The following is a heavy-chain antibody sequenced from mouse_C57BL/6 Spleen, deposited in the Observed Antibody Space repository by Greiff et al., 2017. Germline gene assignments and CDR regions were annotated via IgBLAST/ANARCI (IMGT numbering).Heavy chain of an antibody. CDR1: GYSFTDYN. D-gene: IGHD1-1*01. CDR2: INPNYGTT. V-gene: IGHV1-39*01. CDR3: ARNAYGSSYDYAMDY. Sequence: VQLKESGPELVKPGASVKISCKASGYSFTDYNMNWVKQSNGKSLEWIGVINPNYGTTSYNQKFKGKATLTVDQSSSTAYMQLNSLTSEDSAVYYCARNAYGSSYDYAMDYWGQGTSVTVSS. J-gene: IGHJ4*01.